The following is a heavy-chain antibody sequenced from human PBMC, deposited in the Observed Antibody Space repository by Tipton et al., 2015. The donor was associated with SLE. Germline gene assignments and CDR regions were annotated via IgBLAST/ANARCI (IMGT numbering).Heavy chain of an antibody. V-gene: IGHV3-30*02. CDR2: IGYDGGTQ. D-gene: IGHD5-18*01. CDR1: GFSFSNYE. CDR3: VKEGGYTYGVGSSEAADAFDI. Sequence: SLRLSCAASGFSFSNYEMNWVRQAPGKGLEWVAFIGYDGGTQTYADSVKDRFTISRHNPNNALFLKMNSLQSDDTAVYHCVKEGGYTYGVGSSEAADAFDIWGQGTKVIVSS. J-gene: IGHJ3*02.